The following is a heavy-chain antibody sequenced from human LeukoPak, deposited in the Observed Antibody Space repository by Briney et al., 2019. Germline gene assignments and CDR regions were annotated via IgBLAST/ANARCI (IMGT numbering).Heavy chain of an antibody. CDR2: IRYDGSNK. CDR1: GFTFSSYG. Sequence: GGSLRLSCAASGFTFSSYGMHWVRQAPGKGLEWVAFIRYDGSNKYYADSVKGRFTISRDNSKNTLYLQMNSLRAEDTAVYYCAKDSYYYGSGSSSAFDIWGQGTMVTVSS. V-gene: IGHV3-30*02. D-gene: IGHD3-10*01. CDR3: AKDSYYYGSGSSSAFDI. J-gene: IGHJ3*02.